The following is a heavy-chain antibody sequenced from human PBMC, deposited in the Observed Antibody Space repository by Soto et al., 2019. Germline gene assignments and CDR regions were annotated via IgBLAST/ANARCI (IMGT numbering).Heavy chain of an antibody. J-gene: IGHJ4*02. CDR2: ISYDGSNK. CDR1: GFTFSSYG. Sequence: GGSLRLSCAASGFTFSSYGMHWVRQAPGKGLEWVAVISYDGSNKYYADSVKGRFTISRDNSKNTLYLQMNSLRAEDTAVYYCAKDLRITGTRRAGYWGQGTLVTVSS. V-gene: IGHV3-30*18. CDR3: AKDLRITGTRRAGY. D-gene: IGHD1-20*01.